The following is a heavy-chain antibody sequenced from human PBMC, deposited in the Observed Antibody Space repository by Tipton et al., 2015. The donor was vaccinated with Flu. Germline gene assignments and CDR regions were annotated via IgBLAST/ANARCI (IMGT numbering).Heavy chain of an antibody. V-gene: IGHV3-33*01. D-gene: IGHD2-21*01. CDR1: GFTFSSYG. CDR3: ARDSGAVIFDH. Sequence: SGFTFSSYGMHWVRQAPGKGLEWVAFIWYDGSNEHYGDSVKGRFTISRDNSKNTLYVQMNSLRAEDTAVYYCARDSGAVIFDHWGQGTLVTVSS. J-gene: IGHJ4*02. CDR2: IWYDGSNE.